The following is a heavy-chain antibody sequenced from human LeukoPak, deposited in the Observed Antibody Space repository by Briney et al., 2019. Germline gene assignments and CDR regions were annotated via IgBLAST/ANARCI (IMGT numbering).Heavy chain of an antibody. J-gene: IGHJ6*03. D-gene: IGHD2-2*01. Sequence: SETLSLTCTVSGGSISSYYWSWIRQPPGKGLEWIGFVYYSGNTNYNPSLKSRTTISIDMSKNQFSLRLRSVTAADTAVYYCARTVPPPVCSFTTCPPTPSFYYYYMDVWGKGTTVTVPS. CDR3: ARTVPPPVCSFTTCPPTPSFYYYYMDV. CDR1: GGSISSYY. V-gene: IGHV4-59*01. CDR2: VYYSGNT.